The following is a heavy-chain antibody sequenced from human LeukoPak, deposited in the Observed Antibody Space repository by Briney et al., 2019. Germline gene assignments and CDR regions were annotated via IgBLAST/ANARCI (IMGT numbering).Heavy chain of an antibody. J-gene: IGHJ4*02. CDR1: GFTFNSYA. V-gene: IGHV3-30-3*01. CDR2: ISYDGSNK. D-gene: IGHD6-6*01. Sequence: GGSLRLSCAASGFTFNSYAMHWVRQAPGKGLEWVAVISYDGSNKYYADSVKGRFTISRDSKNTLYLQMNSLRAEDTAVYYCARILEYSSSSGDYWGQGTLVTVSS. CDR3: ARILEYSSSSGDY.